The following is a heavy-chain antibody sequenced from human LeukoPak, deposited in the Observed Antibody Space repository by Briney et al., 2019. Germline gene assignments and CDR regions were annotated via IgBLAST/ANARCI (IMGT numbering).Heavy chain of an antibody. CDR2: ISGSGGST. CDR1: GFTVSSSY. CDR3: AKDKGTVAGKWPLFDY. V-gene: IGHV3-23*01. D-gene: IGHD6-19*01. J-gene: IGHJ4*02. Sequence: GGSLRLSCAASGFTVSSSYMNWVRQAPGKGLEWVSAISGSGGSTYYADSVKGRFTISRDNSKNTLYLQMNSLRAEDTAVYYCAKDKGTVAGKWPLFDYWGQGTLVTVSS.